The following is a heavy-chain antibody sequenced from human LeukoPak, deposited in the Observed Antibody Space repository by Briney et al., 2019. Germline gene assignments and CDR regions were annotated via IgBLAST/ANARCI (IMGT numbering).Heavy chain of an antibody. D-gene: IGHD3-9*01. CDR3: ARGGFDILTGYYDAFDI. CDR1: GFTFSSYA. V-gene: IGHV3-23*01. Sequence: GGSLRLSFAASGFTFSSYAMSWVRQAPGKGLEWVSGISGDGDNTYYADSVRGRFTISRDNSRNTVYLQMNSLRVEDTAVYYCARGGFDILTGYYDAFDIWGHGTMVTVSS. CDR2: ISGDGDNT. J-gene: IGHJ3*02.